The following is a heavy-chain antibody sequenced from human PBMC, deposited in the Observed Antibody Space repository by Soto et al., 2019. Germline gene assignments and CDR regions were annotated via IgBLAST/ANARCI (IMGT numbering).Heavy chain of an antibody. J-gene: IGHJ6*04. CDR2: IWYDGSNK. V-gene: IGHV3-33*01. CDR3: ARDRGVRTGALRGYYGMDV. Sequence: QVQLVESGGGVVQPGRSLRLSCAASGFTFSSYGMHWVRQAPGKGLEWVAGIWYDGSNKYYADSVKGRFTISRDNYKNPLYRQRNSLWGEDTAVYFCARDRGVRTGALRGYYGMDVWGKGSTVTVSS. D-gene: IGHD3-10*01. CDR1: GFTFSSYG.